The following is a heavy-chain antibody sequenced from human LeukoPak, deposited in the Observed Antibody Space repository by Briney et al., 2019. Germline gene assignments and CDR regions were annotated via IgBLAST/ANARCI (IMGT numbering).Heavy chain of an antibody. V-gene: IGHV4-38-2*02. CDR2: LYEGETT. J-gene: IGHJ4*02. CDR3: GSNWSDFDY. CDR1: GYSITSGHY. D-gene: IGHD1-1*01. Sequence: PPETLSLTCTVSGYSITSGHYWGWIRQPPGKGLEWIGSLYEGETTYYNPSLKTRLTISLDTSKNQFSLRLSSVTAADTAVYYCGSNWSDFDYWGQGILVTVSS.